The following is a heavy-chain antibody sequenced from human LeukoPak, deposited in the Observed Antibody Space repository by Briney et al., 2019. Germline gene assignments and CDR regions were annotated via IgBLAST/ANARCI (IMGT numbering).Heavy chain of an antibody. Sequence: ASVKVSCKASGYTFTGYYMHWVRQAPGQGLEWMGWINPNSGGTNYAQKFQGRVTMTRDTSISTAYMELSRLRSDDTAVYYCARGPQYQLLLYWFDPWGQGTLVTVSS. CDR1: GYTFTGYY. V-gene: IGHV1-2*02. J-gene: IGHJ5*02. CDR3: ARGPQYQLLLYWFDP. D-gene: IGHD2-2*01. CDR2: INPNSGGT.